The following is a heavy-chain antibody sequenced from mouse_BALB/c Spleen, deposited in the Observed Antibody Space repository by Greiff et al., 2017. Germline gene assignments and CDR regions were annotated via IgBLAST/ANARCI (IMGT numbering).Heavy chain of an antibody. CDR1: GFTFSSYA. Sequence: EVQLVESGGGLVKPGGSLKLSCAASGFTFSSYAMSWVRQTPEKRLEWVASISSGGSTYYPDSVKGRFTISRDNARNILYLQMSSLRSEDTAMYYCARGSPYCYGSSYNYAMDYWGQGTSVTVSS. CDR3: ARGSPYCYGSSYNYAMDY. J-gene: IGHJ4*01. V-gene: IGHV5-6-5*01. CDR2: ISSGGST. D-gene: IGHD1-1*01.